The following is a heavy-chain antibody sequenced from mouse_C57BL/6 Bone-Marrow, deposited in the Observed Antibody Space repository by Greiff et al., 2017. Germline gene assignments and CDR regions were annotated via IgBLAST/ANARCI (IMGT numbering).Heavy chain of an antibody. CDR3: ASFYYYGSSYDY. V-gene: IGHV1-81*01. Sequence: QVQLQQSGAELARPGASVKLSCKASGYTFTSYGISWVKQSTGQGLEWIGEIYPRSGNTYYNEKFKGKATLTADKSSSTAYMELRSLTSEDSAVYFCASFYYYGSSYDYWGQGTTLTVSS. CDR1: GYTFTSYG. CDR2: IYPRSGNT. J-gene: IGHJ2*01. D-gene: IGHD1-1*01.